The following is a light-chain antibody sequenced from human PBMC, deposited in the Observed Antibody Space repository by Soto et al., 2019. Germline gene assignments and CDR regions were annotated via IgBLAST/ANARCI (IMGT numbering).Light chain of an antibody. CDR3: QQYGSSPLYT. CDR1: QSVSSSY. Sequence: EIVLTQSPGTLSLSPGEIATLSCRASQSVSSSYLAWYQQKPGQAPRLLIYGASSRATGIPDRFSGSGSGTEFTLTISRLESEDFAVYYCQQYGSSPLYTFGQGTKLEIK. CDR2: GAS. V-gene: IGKV3-20*01. J-gene: IGKJ2*01.